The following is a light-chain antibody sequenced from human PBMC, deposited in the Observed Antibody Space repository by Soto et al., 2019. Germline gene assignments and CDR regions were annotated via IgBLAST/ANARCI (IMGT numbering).Light chain of an antibody. Sequence: DIQMTQSPSTLSASVGDRVTITCRASQNIRTYLTWYQQKPGKAPKLLIYKASTLKSGVPSRFSGSGSGTEFTLTISSLQPDDFATYYCQHYNSYSEAFGQGTKVDI. V-gene: IGKV1-5*03. CDR2: KAS. CDR3: QHYNSYSEA. J-gene: IGKJ1*01. CDR1: QNIRTY.